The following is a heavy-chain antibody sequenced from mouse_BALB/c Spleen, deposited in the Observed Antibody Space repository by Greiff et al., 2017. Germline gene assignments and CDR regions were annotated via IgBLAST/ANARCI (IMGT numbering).Heavy chain of an antibody. J-gene: IGHJ4*01. CDR2: INPGSGGT. D-gene: IGHD2-10*01. V-gene: IGHV1-54*01. CDR1: GYAFTNYL. Sequence: QVQLKQSGAELVRPGTSVKVSCKASGYAFTNYLIEWVKQRPGQGLEWIGVINPGSGGTNYNEKFKGKATLTADKSSSTAYMQLSSLTSDDSAVYFCARSYYGNYYYAMDYWGQGTSVTVSS. CDR3: ARSYYGNYYYAMDY.